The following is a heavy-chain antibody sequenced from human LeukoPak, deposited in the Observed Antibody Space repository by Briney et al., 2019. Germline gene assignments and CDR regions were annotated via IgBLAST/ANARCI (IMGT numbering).Heavy chain of an antibody. CDR2: IYYSGGT. J-gene: IGHJ3*02. D-gene: IGHD5/OR15-5a*01. CDR1: GXSISNYF. V-gene: IGHV4-59*01. CDR3: ARPSRSVSTAGAFDI. Sequence: PSETLSLTCTVSGXSISNYFGSWIRQPPGKGLEWIGYIYYSGGTNYNPSLKSRVTISVDTSKNQFSLKLSSVTAADTAVYYCARPSRSVSTAGAFDIWGQGTMVTVSS.